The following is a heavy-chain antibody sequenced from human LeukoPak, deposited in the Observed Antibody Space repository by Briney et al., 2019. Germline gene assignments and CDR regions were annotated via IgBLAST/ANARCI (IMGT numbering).Heavy chain of an antibody. V-gene: IGHV3-23*01. Sequence: PGGSLRLSCAASGFTFSSYGMHWARQAPGKGLEWVSAISGSGGSTYYADSVKGRFTISRDNSKNTLYLQMNSLRAEDTAVYYCAKELEYSSLGGAFDIWGQGTMVTVSS. CDR1: GFTFSSYG. D-gene: IGHD6-6*01. J-gene: IGHJ3*02. CDR2: ISGSGGST. CDR3: AKELEYSSLGGAFDI.